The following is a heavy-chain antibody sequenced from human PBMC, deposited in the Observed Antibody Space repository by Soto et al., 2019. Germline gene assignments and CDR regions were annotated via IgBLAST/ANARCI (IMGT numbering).Heavy chain of an antibody. CDR3: ARRFVVVPAADYYYYYGMDV. CDR2: IDPSDSYT. CDR1: GYSFTSYW. J-gene: IGHJ6*02. D-gene: IGHD2-2*01. Sequence: GESLKISCKGSGYSFTSYWISWVRQMPGKGLEWMGRIDPSDSYTNYSPSFQGHVTISADKSISTAYLQWSSLKASDTAMYYCARRFVVVPAADYYYYYGMDVWGQRTTVTVSS. V-gene: IGHV5-10-1*01.